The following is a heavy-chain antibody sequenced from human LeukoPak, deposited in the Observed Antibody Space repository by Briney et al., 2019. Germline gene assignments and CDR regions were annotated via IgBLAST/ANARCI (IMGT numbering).Heavy chain of an antibody. J-gene: IGHJ4*02. CDR3: ARGDKWNYGSMFDY. V-gene: IGHV1-69*05. Sequence: SVKVSCKAAGGTFSSYSISWVRQAPGQGLEWMGGIIPIFGTANYAQKFQGRVTITTDESTSTAYMELSSLRSEDRAVYYCARGDKWNYGSMFDYWGQGTLVTVSS. D-gene: IGHD1-7*01. CDR2: IIPIFGTA. CDR1: GGTFSSYS.